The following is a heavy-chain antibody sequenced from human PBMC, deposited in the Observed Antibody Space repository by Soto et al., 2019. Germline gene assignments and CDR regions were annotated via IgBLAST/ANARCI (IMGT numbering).Heavy chain of an antibody. D-gene: IGHD3-16*02. CDR1: GGSFSGYY. J-gene: IGHJ4*02. CDR2: INHSGST. Sequence: ASETLSLTCAVYGGSFSGYYWSWIRQPPGKGLECIGEINHSGSTNYNPCLKSRVTISVDTSKNQFSLKLSSVTAAGTAVYYCARGTRIWGSYRGIFDYWGQGTLVTVSS. V-gene: IGHV4-34*01. CDR3: ARGTRIWGSYRGIFDY.